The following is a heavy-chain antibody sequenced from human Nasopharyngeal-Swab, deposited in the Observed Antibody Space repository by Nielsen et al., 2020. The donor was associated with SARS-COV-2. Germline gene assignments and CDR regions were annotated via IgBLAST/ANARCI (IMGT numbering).Heavy chain of an antibody. D-gene: IGHD3-22*01. V-gene: IGHV3-21*01. Sequence: GESLKISCAASGFTFSGYSMNWVRQAPGKGLEWVSSISSSSSYIYYADSVKGRFTISRDNAKNSLYLQMNSLRAEDTAVYYCARVGYYYDSSGEYYYYYGMDVWGQGTTVTVSS. CDR2: ISSSSSYI. CDR3: ARVGYYYDSSGEYYYYYGMDV. CDR1: GFTFSGYS. J-gene: IGHJ6*02.